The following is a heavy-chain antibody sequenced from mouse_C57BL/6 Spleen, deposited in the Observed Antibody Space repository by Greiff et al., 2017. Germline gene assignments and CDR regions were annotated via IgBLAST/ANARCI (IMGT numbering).Heavy chain of an antibody. CDR3: ARERYYGSSPWFAY. CDR2: IYPGSGNT. J-gene: IGHJ3*01. CDR1: GYTFTDYY. D-gene: IGHD1-1*01. V-gene: IGHV1-76*01. Sequence: QVQLQQSGAELVRPGASVKLSCKASGYTFTDYYINWVKQRPGQGLEWIARIYPGSGNTYYNEKFKGKATLTAEKSSSTAYMQLSSLTSEDSAVYFCARERYYGSSPWFAYWGQGTLVTVSA.